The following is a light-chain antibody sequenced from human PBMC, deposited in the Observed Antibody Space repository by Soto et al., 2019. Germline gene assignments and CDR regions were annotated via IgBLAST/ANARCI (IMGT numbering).Light chain of an antibody. CDR2: GAS. Sequence: IALTQSPATVSVSPGDRVTLSCWASQNIYSNLGWYQQRPGQTPRLLIYGASTRATGVPPRFSGSGSGTQFTLTISSLQSEDFAVYYCQQYNNWPPYTFGQGTKVDIK. CDR1: QNIYSN. J-gene: IGKJ2*01. CDR3: QQYNNWPPYT. V-gene: IGKV3-15*01.